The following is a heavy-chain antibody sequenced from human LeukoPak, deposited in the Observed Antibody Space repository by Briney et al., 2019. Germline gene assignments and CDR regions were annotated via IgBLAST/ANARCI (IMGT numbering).Heavy chain of an antibody. CDR1: GYIFANYG. V-gene: IGHV1-18*04. CDR2: ISADNHNT. J-gene: IGHJ4*02. D-gene: IGHD5-12*01. CDR3: ARDRRGYSAYDGEGFDY. Sequence: ASVKVSCKASGYIFANYGFSWVRQAPGQGLEWMGWISADNHNTKYAQKFQDRVTMTDDRSTSTVYMEPRSLRSDDTAVYYCARDRRGYSAYDGEGFDYWGQGTLVTVSS.